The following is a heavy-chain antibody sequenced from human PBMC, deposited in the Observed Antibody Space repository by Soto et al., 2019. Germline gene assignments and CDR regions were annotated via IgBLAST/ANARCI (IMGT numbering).Heavy chain of an antibody. D-gene: IGHD3-22*01. CDR2: IYYSGSA. J-gene: IGHJ4*02. CDR1: GGSISSGGHY. V-gene: IGHV4-31*03. CDR3: ARERWESRGYYGGIDN. Sequence: QVQLQESGPGLVKPSQTLSLTCTVSGGSISSGGHYWSWIRQHPGKGLEWIGFIYYSGSAYYNPSLKSRVTISVDTSKNQFSLKLSSVTAADTAVYYCARERWESRGYYGGIDNWGQGTLVTVSS.